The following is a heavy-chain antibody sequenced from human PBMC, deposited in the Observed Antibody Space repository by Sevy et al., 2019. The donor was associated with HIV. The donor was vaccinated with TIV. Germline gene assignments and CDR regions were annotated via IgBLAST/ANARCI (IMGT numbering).Heavy chain of an antibody. V-gene: IGHV1-18*01. CDR3: ARAVGYSSGWYIGNWFDP. D-gene: IGHD6-19*01. CDR1: GYTFTSYG. CDR2: ISAYNGNT. Sequence: ASVKVSCKASGYTFTSYGISWVRQAPGQGLEWMGWISAYNGNTNYAQKLQGRVTMTTDTSTRTAYMELRSLRSDDTAVYYCARAVGYSSGWYIGNWFDPWGQGTLVTVSS. J-gene: IGHJ5*02.